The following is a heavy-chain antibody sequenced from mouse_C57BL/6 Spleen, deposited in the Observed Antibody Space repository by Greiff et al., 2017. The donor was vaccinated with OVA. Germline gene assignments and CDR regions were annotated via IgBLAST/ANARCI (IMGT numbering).Heavy chain of an antibody. V-gene: IGHV1-82*01. J-gene: IGHJ1*03. CDR3: SFITTADWYFDV. Sequence: QVQLKQSGPELVKPGASVKISCKASGYAFSSSWMNWVKQRPGKGLEWIGRIYPGDGDTNYNGKFKGKATLTADKSSSTAYMQLSRLTSEDSAVYFCSFITTADWYFDVWGTGTTVTVSS. D-gene: IGHD1-1*01. CDR1: GYAFSSSW. CDR2: IYPGDGDT.